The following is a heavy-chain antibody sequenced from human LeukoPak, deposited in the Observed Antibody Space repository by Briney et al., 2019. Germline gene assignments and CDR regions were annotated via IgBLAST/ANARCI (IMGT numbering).Heavy chain of an antibody. CDR1: GYTFTNYA. Sequence: ASVKVSCKASGYTFTNYAMNWVRQAPGQGLEWMGWINTNTGNPTYAQGFTGRFVFSLDTSVSTAYLQISSLKAEDTAVYYCARPYCNGGSCYPPPYGMDVWGQGTTVTVSS. V-gene: IGHV7-4-1*02. CDR3: ARPYCNGGSCYPPPYGMDV. D-gene: IGHD2-15*01. CDR2: INTNTGNP. J-gene: IGHJ6*02.